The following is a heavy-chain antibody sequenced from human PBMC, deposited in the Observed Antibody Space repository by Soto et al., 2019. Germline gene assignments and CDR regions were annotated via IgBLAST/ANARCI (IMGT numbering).Heavy chain of an antibody. D-gene: IGHD1-26*01. CDR2: INPNSGGT. CDR1: GYSFTSYC. CDR3: ARDHNGGYSYYYYDAMDV. V-gene: IGHV1-2*02. Sequence: QVQLVQSGAEVKKPGAAVKVSCKASGYSFTSYCMHWVRQAPGQGLEWMGWINPNSGGTNYAQKFQGRVTMTRDTSISTAYMELSRLSSDDTAVYYCARDHNGGYSYYYYDAMDVWGQGTTVTVSS. J-gene: IGHJ6*02.